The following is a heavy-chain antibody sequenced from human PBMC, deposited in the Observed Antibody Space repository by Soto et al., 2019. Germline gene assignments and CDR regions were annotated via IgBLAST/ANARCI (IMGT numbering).Heavy chain of an antibody. Sequence: ASVKVSFKASGYTFTGYYMHWLRQAPGQGLEWMGWINPNSGGTNYAQKFQGRVTMTRDTSISTAYMELSRLRSDDTAVYYCARPSRGVYGDYASWYFDLWGRGTLVTV. J-gene: IGHJ2*01. D-gene: IGHD4-17*01. CDR1: GYTFTGYY. CDR3: ARPSRGVYGDYASWYFDL. CDR2: INPNSGGT. V-gene: IGHV1-2*02.